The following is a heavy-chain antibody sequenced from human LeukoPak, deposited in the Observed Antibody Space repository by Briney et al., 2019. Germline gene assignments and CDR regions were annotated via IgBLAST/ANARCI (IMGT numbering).Heavy chain of an antibody. Sequence: PGGSLRLSCAASGFTFSSYWMRWVRPAPGKGLVWVSCINSDGSCTHYADSVKGRFTISRGNATNPLYLQMNSPRAEDTAVYYGASVCSGGSCYSLTAFDYWGQGTLVTVSS. J-gene: IGHJ4*02. CDR1: GFTFSSYW. CDR2: INSDGSCT. CDR3: ASVCSGGSCYSLTAFDY. V-gene: IGHV3-74*01. D-gene: IGHD2-15*01.